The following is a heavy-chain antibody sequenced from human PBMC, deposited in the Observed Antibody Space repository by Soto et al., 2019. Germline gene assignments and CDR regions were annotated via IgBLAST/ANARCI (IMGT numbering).Heavy chain of an antibody. CDR1: GGSITSGGHY. D-gene: IGHD3-9*01. CDR2: IYDSGNMY. CDR3: ARVSGAKPILRYFDWLPNYYYYYGMDV. Sequence: PSETLSLTCTVSGGSITSGGHYWGWIRQYPGKGLEWIGHIYDSGNMYFYNPSLKSRVTISADTSRNQFSLSLSSLTAADTAVYYCARVSGAKPILRYFDWLPNYYYYYGMDVWGQGTTVTVSS. V-gene: IGHV4-31*03. J-gene: IGHJ6*02.